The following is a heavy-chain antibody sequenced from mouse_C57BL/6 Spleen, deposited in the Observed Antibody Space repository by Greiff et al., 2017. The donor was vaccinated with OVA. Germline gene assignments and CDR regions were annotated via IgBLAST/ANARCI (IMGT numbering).Heavy chain of an antibody. Sequence: QVQLQQSGAELVKPGASVKISCKASGYAFSSYWMNWVKQRPGKGLEWIGQIYPGDGDTNYNGKFKGKATLTADKSSSTAYMQLSSLSSEDSAVYFCARDGYDLYYALDYSGQGTSVTVSS. V-gene: IGHV1-80*01. CDR1: GYAFSSYW. J-gene: IGHJ4*01. D-gene: IGHD2-2*01. CDR3: ARDGYDLYYALDY. CDR2: IYPGDGDT.